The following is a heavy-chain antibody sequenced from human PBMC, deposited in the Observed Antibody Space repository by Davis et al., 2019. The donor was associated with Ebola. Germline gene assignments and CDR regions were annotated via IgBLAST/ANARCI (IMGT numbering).Heavy chain of an antibody. V-gene: IGHV3-23*01. CDR2: ISGSGGST. CDR1: GFTVSSNY. CDR3: AKTSDYGDPFNDY. D-gene: IGHD4-17*01. Sequence: GGSLRLSCAASGFTVSSNYMSWVRQAPGKGLEWVSAISGSGGSTYYADSVKGRFTISRDNSKNTLYLQMNSLRAEDTAVYYCAKTSDYGDPFNDYWGQGTLVTVSS. J-gene: IGHJ4*02.